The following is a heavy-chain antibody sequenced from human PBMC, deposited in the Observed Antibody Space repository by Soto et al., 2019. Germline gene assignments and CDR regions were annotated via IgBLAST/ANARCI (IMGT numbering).Heavy chain of an antibody. CDR1: GFTFSSYA. CDR3: AKARAQYYDFWSGYPVDY. V-gene: IGHV3-23*01. J-gene: IGHJ4*02. D-gene: IGHD3-3*01. CDR2: ISGSGGST. Sequence: GGSLRLSCAASGFTFSSYAMSWVRQAPGKGLEWVSAISGSGGSTYYADSVKGRFTISRDNSKNTLYLQMNSLRAEDTAVYYCAKARAQYYDFWSGYPVDYWGQGTLVTVSS.